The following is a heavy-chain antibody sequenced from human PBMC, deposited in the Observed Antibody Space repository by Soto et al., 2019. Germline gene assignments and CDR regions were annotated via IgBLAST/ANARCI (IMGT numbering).Heavy chain of an antibody. V-gene: IGHV3-23*01. D-gene: IGHD6-19*01. J-gene: IGHJ4*02. CDR3: AKSSGWFHPFDY. Sequence: EVQLLESGGGLVQPGGSLRLSCAASGFTFSSYALSWVRQAPGKGLEWVSVISGSGGSTYYADSVKGRFTISRDNSKNTLDLQMNSLRADDTAVYYCAKSSGWFHPFDYWGQGTLVTVSS. CDR2: ISGSGGST. CDR1: GFTFSSYA.